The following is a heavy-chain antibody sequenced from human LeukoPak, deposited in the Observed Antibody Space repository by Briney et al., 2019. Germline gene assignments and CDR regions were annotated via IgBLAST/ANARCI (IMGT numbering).Heavy chain of an antibody. CDR1: GYSFTTYW. D-gene: IGHD5-24*01. J-gene: IGHJ4*02. Sequence: KTGESLKISCQGPGYSFTTYWIAWVRQMPGKGLEWMGIIYPGDSDTRYSPSFRGQVSISADKSISTAYLQWSSLKASDTAMYYCARGDGYKDYWGQGTLVTVSS. CDR3: ARGDGYKDY. CDR2: IYPGDSDT. V-gene: IGHV5-51*01.